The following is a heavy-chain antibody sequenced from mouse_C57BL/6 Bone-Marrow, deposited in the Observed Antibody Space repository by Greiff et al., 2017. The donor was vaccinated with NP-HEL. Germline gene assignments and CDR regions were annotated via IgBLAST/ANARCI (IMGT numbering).Heavy chain of an antibody. J-gene: IGHJ2*01. CDR3: ANSLYYFDY. V-gene: IGHV1-81*01. CDR1: GYTFTSYG. Sequence: VKLQESGAELARPGASVKLSCKASGYTFTSYGISWVKQRTGQGLEWIGEIYPRSGNTYYNEKFKGKATLTADKSSSTAYMELRSLTSEDSAVYFCANSLYYFDYWGQGTTLTVSS. CDR2: IYPRSGNT.